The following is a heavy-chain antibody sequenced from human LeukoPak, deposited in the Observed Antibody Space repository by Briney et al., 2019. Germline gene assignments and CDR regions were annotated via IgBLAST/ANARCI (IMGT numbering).Heavy chain of an antibody. Sequence: GGSLRLSCAASGFTFTDYYMSWIRQAPGKGLEWASAISGSGGSTYYADSVKGRFTISRDNSKNTLYLQMNSLRAEDTAIYYCAKEYTGTFSPFPSYFDNWGQGTLVTVPS. CDR2: ISGSGGST. J-gene: IGHJ4*02. CDR3: AKEYTGTFSPFPSYFDN. CDR1: GFTFTDYY. V-gene: IGHV3-23*01. D-gene: IGHD1-26*01.